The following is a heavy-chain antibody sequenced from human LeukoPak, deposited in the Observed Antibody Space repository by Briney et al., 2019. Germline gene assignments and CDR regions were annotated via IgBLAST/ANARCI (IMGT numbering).Heavy chain of an antibody. J-gene: IGHJ4*02. Sequence: VASVKVSCKVSGKTLTELSMYWVRQAPGKGLEWMVRFDPEDGETIYGQKFQGRIPLTEDTSTDTAYMELSSLRSEDTAVYYCTTDPTYYPDSSGYLVYWGQGTLVTVSS. V-gene: IGHV1-24*01. CDR2: FDPEDGET. CDR3: TTDPTYYPDSSGYLVY. D-gene: IGHD3-22*01. CDR1: GKTLTELS.